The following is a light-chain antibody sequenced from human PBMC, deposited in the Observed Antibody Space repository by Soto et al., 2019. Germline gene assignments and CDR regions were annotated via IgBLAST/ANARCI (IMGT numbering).Light chain of an antibody. CDR3: KQYNSYST. Sequence: DIQMTQSPSSLSASVGDRVIITCRASQSISSWLAWYQQKPGKAPKLLIYDASSLESGVPSRFSGSGSGKEFTLTISSLQPDDFATYYCKQYNSYSTFGQGTKVDIK. CDR2: DAS. J-gene: IGKJ1*01. CDR1: QSISSW. V-gene: IGKV1-5*01.